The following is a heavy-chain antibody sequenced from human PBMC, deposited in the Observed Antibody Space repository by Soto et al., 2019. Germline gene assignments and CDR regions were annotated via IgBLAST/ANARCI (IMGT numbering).Heavy chain of an antibody. J-gene: IGHJ4*02. V-gene: IGHV3-23*01. Sequence: PGGSLRLSCAASGFTFSSYAMRWVRQAPGKGLEWVSAISGSGGSAYYADSVKGRFTISRDNSKHTLYLQMNSLRAEDTAVYYCAKGAIAAATKFYFDSWGLGTLVTVSS. D-gene: IGHD6-13*01. CDR3: AKGAIAAATKFYFDS. CDR1: GFTFSSYA. CDR2: ISGSGGSA.